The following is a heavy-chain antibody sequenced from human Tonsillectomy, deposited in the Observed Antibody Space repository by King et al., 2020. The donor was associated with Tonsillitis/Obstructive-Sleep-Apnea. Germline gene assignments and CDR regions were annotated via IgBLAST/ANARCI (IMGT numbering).Heavy chain of an antibody. CDR2: ISSSSSTI. D-gene: IGHD2-15*01. Sequence: VQLVESGGGLVQPGGSLRLSCAASGFTFSSYSMNWVRQAPGRGLEWVSYISSSSSTIYYADSVKGRFTVSRDNAKNSHYLPMNSLRDEDTAVYYCARDTGRGISPFDCWGQGTLVTVSS. CDR3: ARDTGRGISPFDC. J-gene: IGHJ4*02. V-gene: IGHV3-48*02. CDR1: GFTFSSYS.